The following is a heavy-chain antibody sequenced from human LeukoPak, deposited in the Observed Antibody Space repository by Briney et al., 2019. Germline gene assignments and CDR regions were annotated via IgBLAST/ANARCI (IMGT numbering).Heavy chain of an antibody. D-gene: IGHD5-18*01. CDR2: INPSGGST. V-gene: IGHV1-46*01. CDR1: GYTFTSYY. J-gene: IGHJ4*02. Sequence: APVKVSCKASGYTFTSYYMHWVRQAPGQGLEWIGIINPSGGSTSYAQKFQGRVTMTRDTSTSTVYMELSSLRSEDTAVYYCARDPEIQLWAFDYWGQGTLVTVSS. CDR3: ARDPEIQLWAFDY.